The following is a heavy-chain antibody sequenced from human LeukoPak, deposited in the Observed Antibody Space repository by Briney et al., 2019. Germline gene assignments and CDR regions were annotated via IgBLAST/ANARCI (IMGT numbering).Heavy chain of an antibody. D-gene: IGHD3-16*02. CDR3: ARDSAGIVLGY. CDR1: GFTFSSYG. V-gene: IGHV3-21*01. Sequence: PGGSLRLSCAASGFTFSSYGMHWVRQAPGKGLEWVSSISSSSSYIYYADSVKGRFTISRDNAKNSLYLQMNSLRAEDTAVYYCARDSAGIVLGYWGQGTLVTVSS. CDR2: ISSSSSYI. J-gene: IGHJ4*02.